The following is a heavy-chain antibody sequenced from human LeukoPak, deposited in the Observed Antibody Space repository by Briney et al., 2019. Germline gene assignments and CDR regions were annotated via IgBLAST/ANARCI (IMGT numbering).Heavy chain of an antibody. CDR1: GGSFSGYY. CDR2: INHSGGT. D-gene: IGHD6-19*01. V-gene: IGHV4-34*01. J-gene: IGHJ4*02. Sequence: SSETLSLTCAVYGGSFSGYYWSWIRQPPGKGLEWIGEINHSGGTNYNPSLKSRVTISVDTSKNQFSLKLSSVTAADTAVYYCASGGYSSGWYGSGSYWGQGTLVTVSS. CDR3: ASGGYSSGWYGSGSY.